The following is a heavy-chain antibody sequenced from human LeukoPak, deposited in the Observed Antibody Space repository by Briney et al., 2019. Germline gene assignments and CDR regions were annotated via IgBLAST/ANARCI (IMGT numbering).Heavy chain of an antibody. J-gene: IGHJ3*02. CDR1: GGSFSSSSYY. CDR2: IYYTGST. V-gene: IGHV4-39*07. Sequence: SETLSLTCTVSGGSFSSSSYYWGWIRQPPGKGLEWIGTIYYTGSTHYNPSLKSRVTISIDTSKNQFSLKLTSVTAADTALYYCARGANYGDYGLDAFDIWGQGTMATVSS. CDR3: ARGANYGDYGLDAFDI. D-gene: IGHD4-17*01.